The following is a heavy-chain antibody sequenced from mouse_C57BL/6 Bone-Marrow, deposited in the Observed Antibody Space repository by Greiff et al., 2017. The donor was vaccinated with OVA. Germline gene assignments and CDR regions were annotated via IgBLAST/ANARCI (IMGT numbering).Heavy chain of an antibody. J-gene: IGHJ2*01. CDR3: ASGRYYGSSYDY. CDR2: IDPSDSYT. V-gene: IGHV1-69*01. D-gene: IGHD1-1*01. Sequence: VKLQQPGAELVMPGASVKLSCKASGYTFTSYWMHWVKQRPGQGLEWIGEIDPSDSYTNYNQKFKGKSTLTVDKSSSTAYMQLSSLTSEDSAVYYCASGRYYGSSYDYWGQGTTLTVSS. CDR1: GYTFTSYW.